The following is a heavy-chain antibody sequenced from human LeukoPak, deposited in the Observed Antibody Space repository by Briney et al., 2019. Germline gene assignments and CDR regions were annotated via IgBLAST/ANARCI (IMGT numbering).Heavy chain of an antibody. Sequence: GGSLRLSCAASGFTFSNAWMSWVRQAPGKGLEWVSYISSSGSTIYYADSVKGRFTISRDNAKNSLYLQMNSLRAEDTAVYYCARVARYGDYIGGSDYWGQGALVTVSS. CDR1: GFTFSNAW. CDR3: ARVARYGDYIGGSDY. V-gene: IGHV3-11*04. D-gene: IGHD4-17*01. CDR2: ISSSGSTI. J-gene: IGHJ4*02.